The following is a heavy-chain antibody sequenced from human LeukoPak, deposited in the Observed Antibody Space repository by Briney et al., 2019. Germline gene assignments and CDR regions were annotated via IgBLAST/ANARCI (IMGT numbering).Heavy chain of an antibody. V-gene: IGHV1-2*02. Sequence: ASVKVSCKASGYTFTGYYMHWVRQAPGQGLEWMGWTKPNSGGTNYAQKFQGRVTMTRDTSISTAYMELSRLRSDDTAVYYCAREVDWSGYYGGDDYYYGMDVWGQGTTVTVSS. J-gene: IGHJ6*02. CDR3: AREVDWSGYYGGDDYYYGMDV. CDR2: TKPNSGGT. D-gene: IGHD3-3*01. CDR1: GYTFTGYY.